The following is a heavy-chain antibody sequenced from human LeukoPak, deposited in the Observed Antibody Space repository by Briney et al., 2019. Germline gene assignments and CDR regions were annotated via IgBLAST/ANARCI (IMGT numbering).Heavy chain of an antibody. CDR2: INPNNGGT. J-gene: IGHJ5*02. D-gene: IGHD3-3*01. CDR1: GYTFTGYY. Sequence: GASVKVSCKASGYTFTGYYMHWVRQAPGQGLEWMGRINPNNGGTNYAQKFQGRVTMTRDTSISTVYMELSRLKSDDTAVYYCARGLRFLEVGRFDPWGQGTLVTVSS. V-gene: IGHV1-2*06. CDR3: ARGLRFLEVGRFDP.